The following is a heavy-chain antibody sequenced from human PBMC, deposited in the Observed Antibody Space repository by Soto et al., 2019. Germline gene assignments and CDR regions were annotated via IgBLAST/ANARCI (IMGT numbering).Heavy chain of an antibody. J-gene: IGHJ4*02. CDR1: GFTFDDYA. V-gene: IGHV3-9*01. Sequence: GGSLRLSCAASGFTFDDYAMHWVRQAPGKGLEWVSGISWNSGSIGYADSVKGRFTISRDNAKNSLYLQMNSLRAEDTALYYCAKGSSSYCSSTSCYGGGFDYWGQGTLVTVSS. CDR2: ISWNSGSI. CDR3: AKGSSSYCSSTSCYGGGFDY. D-gene: IGHD2-2*01.